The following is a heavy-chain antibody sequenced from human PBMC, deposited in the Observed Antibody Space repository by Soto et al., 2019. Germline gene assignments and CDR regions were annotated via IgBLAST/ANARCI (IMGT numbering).Heavy chain of an antibody. CDR1: GGTFISYA. Sequence: GASVKVSCKASGGTFISYAISWVRQARGQGLEWMGGIIPIFGTANYAQKFQGRVTITADESTSTAYMELSRLRSEDTAVYYCARGVFYYGSSGYSPTGALDIWG. V-gene: IGHV1-69*13. J-gene: IGHJ3*02. CDR2: IIPIFGTA. CDR3: ARGVFYYGSSGYSPTGALDI. D-gene: IGHD3-22*01.